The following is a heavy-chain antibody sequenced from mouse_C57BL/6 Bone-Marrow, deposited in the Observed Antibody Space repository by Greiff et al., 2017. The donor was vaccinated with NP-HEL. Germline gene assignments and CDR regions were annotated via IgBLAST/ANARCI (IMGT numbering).Heavy chain of an antibody. CDR2: ISNLAYSI. CDR3: ARLGGVTASHYYAMDY. D-gene: IGHD1-2*01. V-gene: IGHV5-15*01. CDR1: GFTFSDYG. Sequence: EVKVVESGGGLVQPGGSLKLSCAASGFTFSDYGMAWVRQAPRKGPEWVAFISNLAYSIYYADTVTGRFTISRENAKNTLYLEMSSLRSEDTAMYYCARLGGVTASHYYAMDYWGQGTSVTVSS. J-gene: IGHJ4*01.